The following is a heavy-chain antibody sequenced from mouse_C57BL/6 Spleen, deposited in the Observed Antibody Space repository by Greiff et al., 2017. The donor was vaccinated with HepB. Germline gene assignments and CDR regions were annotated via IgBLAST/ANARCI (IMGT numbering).Heavy chain of an antibody. CDR3: AITTVVAPFDY. V-gene: IGHV1-7*01. D-gene: IGHD1-1*01. J-gene: IGHJ2*01. Sequence: QVQLQQSGAELAKPGASVKLSCKASGYTFTSYWMHWVKQRPGQGLEWIGYINPSSGYTKYNQKFKDKATLTADKSSSPAYMQLSSLTYEDSAVYYCAITTVVAPFDYWGQGTTLTVSS. CDR2: INPSSGYT. CDR1: GYTFTSYW.